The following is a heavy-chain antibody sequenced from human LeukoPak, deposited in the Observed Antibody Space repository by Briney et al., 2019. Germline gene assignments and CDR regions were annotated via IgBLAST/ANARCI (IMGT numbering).Heavy chain of an antibody. J-gene: IGHJ4*02. D-gene: IGHD1-14*01. Sequence: GGSLRLSCAASGLTFSNAWMSWVRQVPGKGLEWVCRIKRKSDGGTTDYAAPVKGRFTISRDDSKNTLYLQMNSLKSEDTAVYYCTTELDVRPNHYWGQGTLVTVSS. CDR3: TTELDVRPNHY. CDR2: IKRKSDGGTT. V-gene: IGHV3-15*01. CDR1: GLTFSNAW.